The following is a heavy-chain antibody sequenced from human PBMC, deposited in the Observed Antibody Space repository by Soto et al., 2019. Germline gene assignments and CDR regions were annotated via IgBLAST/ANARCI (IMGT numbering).Heavy chain of an antibody. CDR3: ARRDKGYYFDY. Sequence: SETLSLTCTVSGGSISSYYLSWIRQPPGKGLEWIGYIYYSGSTNYNPSLKSRVTISVDTSKNQFSLKLSSVTAADTAVYYCARRDKGYYFDYWGQGTLVTVSS. V-gene: IGHV4-59*08. CDR2: IYYSGST. J-gene: IGHJ4*02. CDR1: GGSISSYY.